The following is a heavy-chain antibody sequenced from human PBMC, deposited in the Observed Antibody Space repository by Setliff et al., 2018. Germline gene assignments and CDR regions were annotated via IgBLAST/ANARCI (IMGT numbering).Heavy chain of an antibody. CDR1: GYTFSDYG. V-gene: IGHV1-18*01. CDR2: ISAYSGKA. Sequence: GASVKVSCKASGYTFSDYGITWVRQAPGQGLEWMGWISAYSGKAYYAQKLQYRATMTTDPSTGTAYLELRSLRSDDTAVYYCSRLVRYCTTTSCQRLSGDEYWGQGTLVTVSS. CDR3: SRLVRYCTTTSCQRLSGDEY. J-gene: IGHJ4*02. D-gene: IGHD2-2*01.